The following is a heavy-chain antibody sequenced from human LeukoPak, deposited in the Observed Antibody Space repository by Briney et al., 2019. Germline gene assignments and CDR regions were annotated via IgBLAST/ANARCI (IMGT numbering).Heavy chain of an antibody. J-gene: IGHJ6*03. CDR1: GYTFTGYY. CDR2: INPNSGGT. Sequence: ASLKLSCKASGYTFTGYYIHWVRQAPGQGLDSKGLINPNSGGTNYAQKFQGRVTMTLDTSISTAYMELSRLRSDDTAVYYCARGYSSGWYGVGYYYYYMDVWGKGTTVTVSS. V-gene: IGHV1-2*02. D-gene: IGHD6-19*01. CDR3: ARGYSSGWYGVGYYYYYMDV.